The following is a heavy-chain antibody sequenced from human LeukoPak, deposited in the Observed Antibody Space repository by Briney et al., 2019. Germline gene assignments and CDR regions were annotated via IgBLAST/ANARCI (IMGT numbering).Heavy chain of an antibody. Sequence: ASVKVSCKASGYTFTGYYMHWVRQAPGQGLEWMGWINPNSGGTNYAQKFQGWVTMTRDTSISTAYMELSRLRSDDTAVYYCARGGMLRGLLGDYWGQGTLVTVSS. V-gene: IGHV1-2*04. CDR2: INPNSGGT. J-gene: IGHJ4*02. CDR1: GYTFTGYY. CDR3: ARGGMLRGLLGDY. D-gene: IGHD3-10*01.